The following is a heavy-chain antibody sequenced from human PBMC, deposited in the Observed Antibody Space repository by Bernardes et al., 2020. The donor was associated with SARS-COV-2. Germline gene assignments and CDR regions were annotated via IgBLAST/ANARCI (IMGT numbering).Heavy chain of an antibody. J-gene: IGHJ4*02. CDR1: GGSISSGGYY. Sequence: SETLSLTCTVSGGSISSGGYYWSWIRQHPGKGLEWIGYIYYSGSTYYNPSLKSRVTISVDTSKNQFSLKLSSVTAADTAVYYCARFAIWGAFDYWGQGTLVTVSS. CDR2: IYYSGST. V-gene: IGHV4-31*03. D-gene: IGHD3-16*01. CDR3: ARFAIWGAFDY.